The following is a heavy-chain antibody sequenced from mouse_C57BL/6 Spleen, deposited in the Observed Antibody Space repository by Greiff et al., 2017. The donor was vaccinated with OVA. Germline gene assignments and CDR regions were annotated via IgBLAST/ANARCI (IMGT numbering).Heavy chain of an antibody. Sequence: VQLQESGTELVKPGASVKLSCKASGYTFTSYWMHWVKQRPGQGLEWIGNINPSNGGTNYNEKFKSKATLTVDKSSSTAYMQLSSLTSEDSAVYYCARVGYLYYFDYWGQGTTLTVSS. CDR3: ARVGYLYYFDY. V-gene: IGHV1-53*01. CDR1: GYTFTSYW. CDR2: INPSNGGT. J-gene: IGHJ2*01. D-gene: IGHD2-3*01.